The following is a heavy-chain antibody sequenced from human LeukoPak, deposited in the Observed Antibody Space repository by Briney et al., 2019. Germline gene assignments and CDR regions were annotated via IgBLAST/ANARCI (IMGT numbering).Heavy chain of an antibody. J-gene: IGHJ6*03. V-gene: IGHV4-59*01. CDR1: GGSISSYY. CDR2: IYYSGST. Sequence: SETLSLTCTVSGGSISSYYWSWIRHPPGKGLEWIGYIYYSGSTNYNPSLKSRVTISVDTSKNQFSLKLSSATAADTAVYYCARVRAYYYMDVWGKGTTVTVSS. D-gene: IGHD4/OR15-4a*01. CDR3: ARVRAYYYMDV.